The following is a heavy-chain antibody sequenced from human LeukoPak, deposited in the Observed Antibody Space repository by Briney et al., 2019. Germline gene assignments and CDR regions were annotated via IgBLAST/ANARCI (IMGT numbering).Heavy chain of an antibody. Sequence: SVKVSCKPSGGTFSNYAIRWVRQAPGQELEWMGGIIPIFGTANYAQKFQGRVTITTDESTSTAYMELSSLRSEDTAVYYCARDVRFWSGFAATEFDPWGQGTLVTVSS. CDR1: GGTFSNYA. D-gene: IGHD3-3*01. V-gene: IGHV1-69*05. J-gene: IGHJ5*02. CDR2: IIPIFGTA. CDR3: ARDVRFWSGFAATEFDP.